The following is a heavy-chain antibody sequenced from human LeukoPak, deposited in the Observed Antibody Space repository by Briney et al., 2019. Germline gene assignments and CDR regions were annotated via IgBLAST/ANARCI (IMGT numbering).Heavy chain of an antibody. Sequence: GGSLRLSCAASGFTFSSDAMSWVRQAPGKGLEWVSAISGSGGSTYYADSVKGRFTISRDNSKNTLYLQMNSLRAEDTAVYYCAKTDYGDYAIFDYWGQGTLVTVSS. J-gene: IGHJ4*02. V-gene: IGHV3-23*01. CDR1: GFTFSSDA. CDR2: ISGSGGST. D-gene: IGHD4-17*01. CDR3: AKTDYGDYAIFDY.